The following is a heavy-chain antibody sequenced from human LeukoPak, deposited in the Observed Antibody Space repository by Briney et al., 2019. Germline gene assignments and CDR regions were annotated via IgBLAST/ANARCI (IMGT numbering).Heavy chain of an antibody. V-gene: IGHV3-64*01. CDR2: ISSNGGST. D-gene: IGHD5-12*01. CDR1: GFTFSSYA. Sequence: GGSLRLSCAASGFTFSSYAMHWVRQAPGKGLEYVSAISSNGGSTYYANSVKGRFTISRDSSKNTLYLQMGSLRAEDMAVYYCARVTYSGSSDYWGQGTLVTVSS. CDR3: ARVTYSGSSDY. J-gene: IGHJ4*02.